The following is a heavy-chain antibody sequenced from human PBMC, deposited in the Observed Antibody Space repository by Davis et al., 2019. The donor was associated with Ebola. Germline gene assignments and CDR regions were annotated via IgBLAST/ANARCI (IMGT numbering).Heavy chain of an antibody. V-gene: IGHV3-21*04. J-gene: IGHJ4*02. D-gene: IGHD3-22*01. CDR3: ARDTRTYYYDSSGYGTLYYFDY. CDR2: ISSYGDHI. Sequence: GGSLRLSCAASGLPFTTYTFNWVRQAPGKGLEWVASISSYGDHIYYADTVRGRFTVSREHAENSLYLQMNSLRAEDTAVYYCARDTRTYYYDSSGYGTLYYFDYWGQGTLVTVSS. CDR1: GLPFTTYT.